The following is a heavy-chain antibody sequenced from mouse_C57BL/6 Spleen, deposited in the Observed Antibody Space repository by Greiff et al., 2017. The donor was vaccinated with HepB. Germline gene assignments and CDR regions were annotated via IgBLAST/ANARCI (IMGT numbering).Heavy chain of an antibody. D-gene: IGHD1-1*01. Sequence: QVQLQQPGAELVRPGSSVKLSCKASGYTFTSYWMDWVKQRPGQGLEWIGNIYPSDSETHYNQKFKDKATLTVDKSSSPAYMQLSRLTSEDSAVYYCARDYYGSSDAMDYWGQGTSVTVSS. J-gene: IGHJ4*01. CDR2: IYPSDSET. V-gene: IGHV1-61*01. CDR3: ARDYYGSSDAMDY. CDR1: GYTFTSYW.